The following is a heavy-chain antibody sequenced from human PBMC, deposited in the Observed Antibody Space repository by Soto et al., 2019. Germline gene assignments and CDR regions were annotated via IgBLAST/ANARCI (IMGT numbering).Heavy chain of an antibody. CDR2: INTYNGNT. Sequence: QVQLVQSRAEVKNPGASVKVSCKASGYSFTRYGIAWARQAPGQGLEWMGWINTYNGNTNYAQNLQGRVTLTTDTSTSTAYMELTCLRSNDTAIYYCAMVDVYVTPSPQDVWGQGTTVIVSS. J-gene: IGHJ6*02. CDR3: AMVDVYVTPSPQDV. V-gene: IGHV1-18*01. CDR1: GYSFTRYG. D-gene: IGHD3-16*01.